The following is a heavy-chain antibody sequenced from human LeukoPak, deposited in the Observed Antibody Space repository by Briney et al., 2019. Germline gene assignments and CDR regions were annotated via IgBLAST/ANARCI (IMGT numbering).Heavy chain of an antibody. CDR2: INPGDSET. Sequence: GESLKISFKGSGYRFTSYWIVWVRQMPGRGLEWMGTINPGDSETEYSPSFQGQVTISADKSISTAYLQWSSMKASDTAMYYCARPGYRSRYFDYWGQGTLVTVSS. V-gene: IGHV5-51*01. J-gene: IGHJ4*02. D-gene: IGHD6-19*01. CDR1: GYRFTSYW. CDR3: ARPGYRSRYFDY.